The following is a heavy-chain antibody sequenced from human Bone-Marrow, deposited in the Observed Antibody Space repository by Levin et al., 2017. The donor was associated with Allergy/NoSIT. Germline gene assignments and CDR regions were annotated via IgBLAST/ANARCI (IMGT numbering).Heavy chain of an antibody. J-gene: IGHJ4*02. Sequence: PSETLSLTCTVSGAFISSDGYYWSWIRQSPGAGLEWIGEIHFSGTANYNPSLRSRVTLSVGTSKTQFSLQLRSVTTADTAVYYCARGSDYKWDNWGQGTPAAVSS. CDR1: GAFISSDGYY. D-gene: IGHD1-20*01. CDR2: IHFSGTA. CDR3: ARGSDYKWDN. V-gene: IGHV4-61*08.